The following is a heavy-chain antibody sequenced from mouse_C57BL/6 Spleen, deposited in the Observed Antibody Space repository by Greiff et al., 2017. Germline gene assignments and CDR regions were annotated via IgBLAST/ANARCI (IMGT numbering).Heavy chain of an antibody. CDR1: GFTFSDYG. D-gene: IGHD2-4*01. CDR2: ISSGSSTI. Sequence: EVQLVESGGGLVKPGGSLKLSCAASGFTFSDYGMHWVRQAPEKGLEWVAYISSGSSTIYYADTVKGRFTISRDNAKNTLFLQMTSLRSEDTAMYYCARPPSTMITTAWFAYWGQGTLVTVSA. V-gene: IGHV5-17*01. J-gene: IGHJ3*01. CDR3: ARPPSTMITTAWFAY.